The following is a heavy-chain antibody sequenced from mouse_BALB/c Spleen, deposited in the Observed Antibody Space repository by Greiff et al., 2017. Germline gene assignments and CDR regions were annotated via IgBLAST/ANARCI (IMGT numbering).Heavy chain of an antibody. J-gene: IGHJ1*01. CDR2: SRNKANDYTT. Sequence: VMLVESGGGLVQPGGSLRLSCATSGFTFSDFYMEWVRQPPGKRLEWIAASRNKANDYTTEYSASVKGRFIVSRDTSQSILYLQMNALRAEDTAIYYCARDADYGNYDWYFDVWGAGTTVTVSS. CDR1: GFTFSDFY. V-gene: IGHV7-1*02. CDR3: ARDADYGNYDWYFDV. D-gene: IGHD2-1*01.